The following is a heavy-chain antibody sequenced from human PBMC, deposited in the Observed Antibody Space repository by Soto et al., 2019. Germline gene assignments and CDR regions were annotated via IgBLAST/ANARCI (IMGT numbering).Heavy chain of an antibody. V-gene: IGHV1-46*03. CDR2: INPSGGST. J-gene: IGHJ6*03. D-gene: IGHD2-2*01. CDR3: ARGDCSSTSCYSEVYYYYYYMDV. Sequence: QVQLVQSGAEVKKPGASVKVSCKASGYTFTSYYMHWVRQAPGQGLEWMGIINPSGGSTSYAQKFQCRVTMTRDTSTSTVYMELSSLRSEDTAVYYCARGDCSSTSCYSEVYYYYYYMDVWGKGTTVTVSS. CDR1: GYTFTSYY.